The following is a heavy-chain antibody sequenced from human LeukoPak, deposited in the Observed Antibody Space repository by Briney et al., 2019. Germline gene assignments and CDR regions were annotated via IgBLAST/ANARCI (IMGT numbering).Heavy chain of an antibody. CDR1: GYTFTSYD. CDR2: MNPNSGNT. V-gene: IGHV1-8*03. CDR3: ARGDCSRTSCYYYGVFEY. D-gene: IGHD2-2*01. J-gene: IGHJ4*02. Sequence: ASVKVSCKASGYTFTSYDINWVRQATGQGLEWMGWMNPNSGNTGYAQKFQGRVTITRNTSISTAYMELSSLRSEDTAVYYCARGDCSRTSCYYYGVFEYWGQGTLVTVSS.